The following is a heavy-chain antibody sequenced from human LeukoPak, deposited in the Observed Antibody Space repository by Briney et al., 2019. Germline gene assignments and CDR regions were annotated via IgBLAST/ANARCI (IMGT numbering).Heavy chain of an antibody. J-gene: IGHJ4*02. CDR3: ARDLGYCSVGSCYLFDY. D-gene: IGHD2-15*01. CDR1: GFTFSSYW. V-gene: IGHV3-7*01. CDR2: IKQDGSEK. Sequence: PGGSLRLSCAASGFTFSSYWMSWVRQAPWKGLEWVANIKQDGSEKYYVDSVKGRFTISRDNAKNSLYLQMNSLRAEDTAVYYCARDLGYCSVGSCYLFDYWGQGTLVTVSS.